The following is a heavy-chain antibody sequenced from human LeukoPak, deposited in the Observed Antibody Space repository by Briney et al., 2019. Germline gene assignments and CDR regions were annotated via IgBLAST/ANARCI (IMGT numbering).Heavy chain of an antibody. J-gene: IGHJ3*02. D-gene: IGHD3-16*01. CDR1: GYTFTGYY. CDR3: ASLLGADAFDI. V-gene: IGHV1-2*02. Sequence: VASVRVSCKASGYTFTGYYMHWVRQAPGQGLEWIGWINPNSGGTNYAQKFQGRVTMTRDTSISTAYMELSRLRSDDTAVYYCASLLGADAFDIWGQGTMVTVSS. CDR2: INPNSGGT.